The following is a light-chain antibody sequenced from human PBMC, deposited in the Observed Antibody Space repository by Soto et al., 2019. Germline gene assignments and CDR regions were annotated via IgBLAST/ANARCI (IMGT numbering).Light chain of an antibody. Sequence: QSALTQPASVSGSPGQSITISCTGTSSDVGGYNSVSWYQQHPGKAPKLILYDVTDRLSGVSYRFSGSKSGNTASLTISGRQAADEAHYFCSSFTSSMTNVFGSGTKVAAL. V-gene: IGLV2-14*01. CDR3: SSFTSSMTNV. J-gene: IGLJ1*01. CDR2: DVT. CDR1: SSDVGGYNS.